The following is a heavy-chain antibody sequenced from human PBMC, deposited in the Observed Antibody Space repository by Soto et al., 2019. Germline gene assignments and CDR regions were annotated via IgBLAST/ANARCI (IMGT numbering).Heavy chain of an antibody. D-gene: IGHD3-10*01. Sequence: ASVKVSCKASGDTFTTYDINWVRQATGHGLEWMGWINPNSGNIGYAQRFQGRVTMTRDTAIRTAYMEVSSLRSDDTAVYYCARGRASGSYYLLDYWGQGTLVTV. CDR1: GDTFTTYD. CDR3: ARGRASGSYYLLDY. CDR2: INPNSGNI. J-gene: IGHJ4*02. V-gene: IGHV1-8*01.